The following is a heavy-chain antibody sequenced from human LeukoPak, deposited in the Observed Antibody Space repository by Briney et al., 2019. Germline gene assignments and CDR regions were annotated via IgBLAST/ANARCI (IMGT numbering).Heavy chain of an antibody. Sequence: GGSLRLSCVASGFTFSDHHMDWVRQAPGKGLEWVGHVRIRADSYTTEYAASVKGRFTISRDDSKNSLYLKMNGLKTEDTAVYYCTREKFGDYHNRFDPWGQGTLVTVSS. CDR2: VRIRADSYTT. CDR3: TREKFGDYHNRFDP. J-gene: IGHJ5*02. CDR1: GFTFSDHH. D-gene: IGHD4-17*01. V-gene: IGHV3-72*01.